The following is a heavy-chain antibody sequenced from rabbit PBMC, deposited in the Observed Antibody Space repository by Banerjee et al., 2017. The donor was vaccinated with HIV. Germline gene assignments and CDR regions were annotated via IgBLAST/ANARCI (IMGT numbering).Heavy chain of an antibody. D-gene: IGHD4-2*01. CDR3: ARGGAGSNYGFDP. CDR1: GFSFSSSYW. Sequence: QEQLVESGGGLVQPGGSLKLSCVASGFSFSSSYWICWVRQAPGKGLEWVACIYAGSSGSTYYASWAKGRFTISKTSSTTVTLQMTSLTAADTATYFCARGGAGSNYGFDPWGPGTLVTVS. V-gene: IGHV1S45*01. CDR2: IYAGSSGST. J-gene: IGHJ2*01.